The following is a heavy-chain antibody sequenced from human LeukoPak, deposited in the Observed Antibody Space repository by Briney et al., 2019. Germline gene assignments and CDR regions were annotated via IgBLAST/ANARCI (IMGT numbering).Heavy chain of an antibody. CDR2: INHSGST. J-gene: IGHJ6*03. D-gene: IGHD6-13*01. CDR3: ARVYSSSWYYYYYYYMDV. Sequence: SETLSLTCAVYGGSFSGYYWSWIRQPPGKGLEWLGEINHSGSTNYNPSLKSRVTISVDTSKNQFSLKLSSVTAADTAVHYCARVYSSSWYYYYYYYMDVWGKGTTVTVSS. V-gene: IGHV4-34*01. CDR1: GGSFSGYY.